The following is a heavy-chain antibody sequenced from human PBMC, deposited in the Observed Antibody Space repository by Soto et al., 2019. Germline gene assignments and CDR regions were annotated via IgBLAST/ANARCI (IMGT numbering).Heavy chain of an antibody. D-gene: IGHD2-15*01. Sequence: ASVKVSCKASGYTFTSYDINWVRQATGQGLEWMGWMNPNSGNTGYAQKFQGRVTMTRNTSISTAYMELSSLRSKDTAVYYCARGVRGPGYCSGGSCYSDAFDIWGQGTMVTVSS. V-gene: IGHV1-8*01. CDR3: ARGVRGPGYCSGGSCYSDAFDI. CDR1: GYTFTSYD. CDR2: MNPNSGNT. J-gene: IGHJ3*02.